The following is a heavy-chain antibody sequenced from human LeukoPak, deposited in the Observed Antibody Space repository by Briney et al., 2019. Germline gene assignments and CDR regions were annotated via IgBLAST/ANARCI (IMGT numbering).Heavy chain of an antibody. V-gene: IGHV3-9*01. D-gene: IGHD6-13*01. CDR2: ISWNSGSI. J-gene: IGHJ3*02. CDR3: ARVPAAADDAFDI. Sequence: PGGSLRLSCAASGFTFDDYAMHWVRQAPGKGLEWVSGISWNSGSIGYADSVKGRFTISRDNSKNTLYLQMNSLRAEDTAVYYCARVPAAADDAFDIWGQGTMVTVSS. CDR1: GFTFDDYA.